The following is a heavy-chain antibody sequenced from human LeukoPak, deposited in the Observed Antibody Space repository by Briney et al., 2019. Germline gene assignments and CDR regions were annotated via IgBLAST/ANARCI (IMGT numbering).Heavy chain of an antibody. J-gene: IGHJ4*02. Sequence: GGSLRLSCAASGFTFSSYAMHWVRQAPGKGLEWVAVISYDGSNKYYADSVKGRFTISRDNSKNTLYLQMNSLRAEDTAVYYCARDSVATITYFDYWGQGTLVTVSS. CDR3: ARDSVATITYFDY. CDR1: GFTFSSYA. CDR2: ISYDGSNK. V-gene: IGHV3-30-3*01. D-gene: IGHD5-12*01.